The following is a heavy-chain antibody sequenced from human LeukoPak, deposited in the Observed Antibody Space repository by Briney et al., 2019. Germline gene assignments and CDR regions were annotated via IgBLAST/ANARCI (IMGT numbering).Heavy chain of an antibody. CDR2: IYYSGSA. Sequence: PSETLSLTCTVSGGSISSGGYCWSWIRQHPGKGLEWIGCIYYSGSAYYSPSLKSRVIISVDTSKNQFSLKMNSVTAADTAIYHCARAGTTVTGWGQGTLVTVSS. J-gene: IGHJ4*02. D-gene: IGHD4-17*01. CDR1: GGSISSGGYC. V-gene: IGHV4-31*03. CDR3: ARAGTTVTG.